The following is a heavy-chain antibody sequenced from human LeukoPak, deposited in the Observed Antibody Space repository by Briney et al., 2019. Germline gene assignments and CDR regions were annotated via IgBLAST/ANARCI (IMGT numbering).Heavy chain of an antibody. CDR3: ARSRYDYIWGIDY. CDR1: GFTFSNYW. D-gene: IGHD3-16*01. J-gene: IGHJ4*02. CDR2: LNSDGSST. V-gene: IGHV3-74*01. Sequence: GGSLRLSCAASGFTFSNYWMHWVRHAPGKGLVWVSHLNSDGSSTNYADSVKGRFTISRDNAKNTLYLQMNSLRDEDTAVFYCARSRYDYIWGIDYWGQGTLVTISS.